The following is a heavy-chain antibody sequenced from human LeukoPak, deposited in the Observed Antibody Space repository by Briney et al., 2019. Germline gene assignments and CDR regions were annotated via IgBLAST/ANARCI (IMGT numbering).Heavy chain of an antibody. V-gene: IGHV3-43*02. D-gene: IGHD3-22*01. CDR1: GFTFDDYA. J-gene: IGHJ4*02. CDR2: ISGDGGST. Sequence: GGSLRLSCAASGFTFDDYAMHWVRQAPGKGLEWVSLISGDGGSTYYADSVKGRFTISRDNSKNSLYLQMNSLRTEDTALYYCAKDTNYDSSEYFDYWGLGTLVTVSS. CDR3: AKDTNYDSSEYFDY.